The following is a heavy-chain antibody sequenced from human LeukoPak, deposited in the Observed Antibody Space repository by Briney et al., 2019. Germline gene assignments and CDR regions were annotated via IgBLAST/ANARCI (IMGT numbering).Heavy chain of an antibody. J-gene: IGHJ6*03. V-gene: IGHV4-61*01. CDR1: GGSISSGSYY. Sequence: SETLSLTCTVSGGSISSGSYYWSWIRQPPGKGLEWIGYIYYSGSTNYNPSLKSRVTISVDTSKNQFSLKLSSVTAADTAVYYCARGGGLNYYYYYMDVWGKGTTVTISS. D-gene: IGHD3-16*01. CDR3: ARGGGLNYYYYYMDV. CDR2: IYYSGST.